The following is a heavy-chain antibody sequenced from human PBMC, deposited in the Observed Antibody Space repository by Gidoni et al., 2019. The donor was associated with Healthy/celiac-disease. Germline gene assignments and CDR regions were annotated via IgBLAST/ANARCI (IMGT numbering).Heavy chain of an antibody. CDR1: DGSISSGSYY. J-gene: IGHJ6*03. CDR2: MYTSGST. D-gene: IGHD6-13*01. V-gene: IGHV4-61*02. Sequence: PGLVNPSPTLSLTCTASDGSISSGSYYWSWIRQPAGKGLEWIGRMYTSGSTNYNPAIKGRVTISVDTSKNQIYMKLSTVTAADTAVYYCARATYSSSWAGYYYYYMDVWGKGTTVTVSS. CDR3: ARATYSSSWAGYYYYYMDV.